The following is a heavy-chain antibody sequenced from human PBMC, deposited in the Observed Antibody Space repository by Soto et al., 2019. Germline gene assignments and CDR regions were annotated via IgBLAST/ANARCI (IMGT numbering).Heavy chain of an antibody. D-gene: IGHD1-26*01. Sequence: EVQLLESGGGLVQPGESLRLSCAASGFTFSYYWMHWVRQAPGMGLVWVSRIHSDGSSTTYADSVKGRFTISRDNARNTLYLQRNRLRAEDTAVYYCARGDRGAFDLWGQGTVLTVSS. CDR1: GFTFSYYW. CDR2: IHSDGSST. CDR3: ARGDRGAFDL. J-gene: IGHJ3*01. V-gene: IGHV3-74*01.